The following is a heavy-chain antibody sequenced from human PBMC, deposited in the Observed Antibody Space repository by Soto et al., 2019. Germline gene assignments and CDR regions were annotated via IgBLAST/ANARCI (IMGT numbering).Heavy chain of an antibody. V-gene: IGHV3-30*18. CDR3: AKIHLTGYRKSEY. D-gene: IGHD3-9*01. Sequence: GGSLRLSYAASGFTFSSYGMHWVRQAPGKGLEWEAVISYDGSNKYYADSVKGRFTISRDNSKNTLYLQMNSLRAEDTAVYYCAKIHLTGYRKSEYWGQGTLVTVSS. J-gene: IGHJ4*02. CDR2: ISYDGSNK. CDR1: GFTFSSYG.